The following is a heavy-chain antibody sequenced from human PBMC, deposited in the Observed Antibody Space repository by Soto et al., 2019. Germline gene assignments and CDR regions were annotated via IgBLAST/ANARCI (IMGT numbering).Heavy chain of an antibody. CDR1: RFTFSSYG. J-gene: IGHJ3*02. D-gene: IGHD6-19*01. CDR2: ISYDGSNK. CDR3: AKGRDSSGWYRFHFDAFDI. V-gene: IGHV3-30*18. Sequence: QVQLVESGGGVVQPGRSLRLSCAASRFTFSSYGMHWVRQAPGKGLEWVAVISYDGSNKYYADSVKGRFTISRDNSKNTLYLQMNSLRAEDTAVYYCAKGRDSSGWYRFHFDAFDIWGQGTMVTVSS.